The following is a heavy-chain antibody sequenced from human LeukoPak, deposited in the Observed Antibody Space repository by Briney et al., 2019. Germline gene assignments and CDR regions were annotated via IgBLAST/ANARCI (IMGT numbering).Heavy chain of an antibody. V-gene: IGHV3-30*18. CDR3: AKDTSSWYYRYFQH. CDR1: GFTFSTFA. CDR2: ISNDGGNK. D-gene: IGHD6-13*01. Sequence: GGSLRLYCAASGFTFSTFAMHWVRQSPVKGLDWVAVISNDGGNKHHADSVRGRFTISRDNSKNTLYLQMNSLRPEDSAVYYCAKDTSSWYYRYFQHWGQGILVTVSS. J-gene: IGHJ1*01.